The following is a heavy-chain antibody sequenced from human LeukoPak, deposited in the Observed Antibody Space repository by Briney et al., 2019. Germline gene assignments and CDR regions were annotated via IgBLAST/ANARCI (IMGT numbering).Heavy chain of an antibody. V-gene: IGHV3-23*01. Sequence: AGGTLRLSCAASGFTFSSYGMSWVRQAPGKGLEWVSAISGSGGSTYYADSVKGRFTISKDNSKNTLYLQMNSLRADDTAVYYCARFSSTTHNWFDPWGQGTLVTVSS. D-gene: IGHD2-2*01. CDR1: GFTFSSYG. CDR2: ISGSGGST. J-gene: IGHJ5*02. CDR3: ARFSSTTHNWFDP.